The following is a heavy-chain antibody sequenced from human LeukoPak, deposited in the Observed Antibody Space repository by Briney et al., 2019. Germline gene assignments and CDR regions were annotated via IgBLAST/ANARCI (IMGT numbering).Heavy chain of an antibody. J-gene: IGHJ4*02. CDR1: GASITTGGHY. D-gene: IGHD1-1*01. CDR2: IYHRGNT. V-gene: IGHV4-30-2*01. CDR3: ARRVGKYPTYYFDA. Sequence: SETLSLTCVLSGASITTGGHYWGWARHHPGKGLEWIGYIYHRGNTDFNPSLKSRLSMTIDTSTNQFSLKLSSVTAADTAIYYCARRVGKYPTYYFDAWGQGTLVTVSS.